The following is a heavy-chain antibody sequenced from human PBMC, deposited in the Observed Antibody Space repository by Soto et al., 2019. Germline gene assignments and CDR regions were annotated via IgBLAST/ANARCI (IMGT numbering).Heavy chain of an antibody. CDR1: GGTFSSYA. J-gene: IGHJ4*02. V-gene: IGHV1-69*13. CDR3: ARGPPGLKQQLVRYFDY. D-gene: IGHD6-13*01. Sequence: RASVKVSCKASGGTFSSYAISRVRQAPGQGLEWMGGIIPIFGTANYAQKFQGRVTITADESTSTAYMELSSLRSEDTAVYYCARGPPGLKQQLVRYFDYWGQGTLVTVSS. CDR2: IIPIFGTA.